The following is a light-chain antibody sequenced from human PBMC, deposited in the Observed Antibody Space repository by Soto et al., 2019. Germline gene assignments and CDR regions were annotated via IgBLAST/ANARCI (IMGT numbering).Light chain of an antibody. J-gene: IGLJ2*01. CDR2: DVS. CDR1: SSDVGGYNY. V-gene: IGLV2-14*01. CDR3: SSYTSSSTLVV. Sequence: QSALTQPASVSGSPGQSITISCTGTSSDVGGYNYLSWYQQHPGKAPKLMIYDVSNRPSGVSNRFSGSKSGNTASLTISGLQDEDEADYYCSSYTSSSTLVVFGGGTKLTVL.